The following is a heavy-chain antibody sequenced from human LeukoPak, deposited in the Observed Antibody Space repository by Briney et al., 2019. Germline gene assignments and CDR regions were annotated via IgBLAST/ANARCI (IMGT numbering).Heavy chain of an antibody. CDR3: ARHRDILTGYAMEI. V-gene: IGHV4-59*08. Sequence: SETLSLTCTVSGGSLKNYYWSWIRQSPGKGLEWLGYIYSPGSTSYNPSLRGRVTISLDTSKKQFSLKLRSVAATDTAIYYCARHRDILTGYAMEIWGQGTLVTVSS. CDR2: IYSPGST. J-gene: IGHJ4*02. CDR1: GGSLKNYY. D-gene: IGHD3-9*01.